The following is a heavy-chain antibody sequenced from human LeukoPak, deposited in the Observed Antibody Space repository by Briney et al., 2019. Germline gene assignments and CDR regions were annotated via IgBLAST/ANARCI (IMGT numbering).Heavy chain of an antibody. J-gene: IGHJ4*02. V-gene: IGHV3-30*04. CDR2: ISYDGTNK. D-gene: IGHD4-17*01. CDR3: AADYGDYVSPSD. CDR1: GFNFRDSA. Sequence: GGSLRLSCAASGFNFRDSAMHWVRQAPGKGLEGVAVISYDGTNKYYADSVRGRFTISRDNSKNTLFLQMNSLRLEDTAVYYCAADYGDYVSPSDWGQGTLVTVSS.